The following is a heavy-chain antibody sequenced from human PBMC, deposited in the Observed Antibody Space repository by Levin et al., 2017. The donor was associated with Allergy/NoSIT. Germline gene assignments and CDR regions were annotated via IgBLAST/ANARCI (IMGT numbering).Heavy chain of an antibody. CDR2: ISGGARST. CDR1: GFTFSSYA. V-gene: IGHV3-23*01. Sequence: HPGGSLRLSCAASGFTFSSYAMNWVRQAPGKGLEWVSAISGGARSTYYADSVKGRFTISRDNSKNTLHLQMNSLRAEDTAVYYCANTYLTTVITLLAYWGQGTLVTVSS. CDR3: ANTYLTTVITLLAY. D-gene: IGHD4-23*01. J-gene: IGHJ4*02.